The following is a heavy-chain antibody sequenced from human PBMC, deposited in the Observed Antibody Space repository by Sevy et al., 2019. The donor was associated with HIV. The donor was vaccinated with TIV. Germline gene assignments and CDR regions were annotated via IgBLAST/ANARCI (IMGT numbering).Heavy chain of an antibody. J-gene: IGHJ4*02. D-gene: IGHD1-26*01. CDR1: GFIFSNYV. CDR3: TRDPGIDYRYYKPPPEYYFDY. V-gene: IGHV3-33*01. Sequence: GGSLRLSCAASGFIFSNYVMHWIRQAPGKGLEWVAVIWYDGNNKYYADSVKGRFTISRDNFKDTLYLQMNSLRAEDTAVYYRTRDPGIDYRYYKPPPEYYFDYLGQGTLVTVSS. CDR2: IWYDGNNK.